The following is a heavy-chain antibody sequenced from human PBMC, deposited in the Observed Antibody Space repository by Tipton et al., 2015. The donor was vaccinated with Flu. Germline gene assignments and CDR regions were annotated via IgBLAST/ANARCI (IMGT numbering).Heavy chain of an antibody. V-gene: IGHV4-61*02. CDR1: GSFFSTSDYI. Sequence: TLSLTCTVSGSFFSTSDYIWTWVRRPAGKGLEWIGRIHYNGVTNYNPSLESRVTVSKDTSKNQFSLKLTSLTAADTAIYYCAREVGGESKLDSWGQGALVAVSS. D-gene: IGHD1-26*01. CDR3: AREVGGESKLDS. J-gene: IGHJ4*02. CDR2: IHYNGVT.